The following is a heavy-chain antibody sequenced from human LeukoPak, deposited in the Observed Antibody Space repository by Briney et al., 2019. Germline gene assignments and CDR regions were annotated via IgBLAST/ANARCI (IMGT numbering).Heavy chain of an antibody. CDR2: ISYDGSNK. J-gene: IGHJ4*02. D-gene: IGHD3-22*01. CDR1: GFTFSSYG. CDR3: AKAPQYYYDSSGDTFDY. Sequence: GGSLRLSCAASGFTFSSYGMHWVRQAPGKGLEWVAVISYDGSNKYYADSVKGRFTISRDNSKNTLYLQMNSLRAKDTAVYYCAKAPQYYYDSSGDTFDYWGQGTLVTVSS. V-gene: IGHV3-30*18.